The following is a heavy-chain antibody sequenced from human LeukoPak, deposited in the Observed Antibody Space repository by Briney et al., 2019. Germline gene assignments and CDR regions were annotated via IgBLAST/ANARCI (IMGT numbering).Heavy chain of an antibody. D-gene: IGHD3-10*01. Sequence: GGSLRLSCAASGFSFSKYDLNWVRRAPGKGLECISAIYNSGFHIYYADSVKGRFTISRDNSKNTLYLQMNSLKADDKAVYYCAKESGYSSGWDYFDSWGQGTLVTVSS. CDR2: IYNSGFHI. CDR3: AKESGYSSGWDYFDS. J-gene: IGHJ4*02. V-gene: IGHV3-23*05. CDR1: GFSFSKYD.